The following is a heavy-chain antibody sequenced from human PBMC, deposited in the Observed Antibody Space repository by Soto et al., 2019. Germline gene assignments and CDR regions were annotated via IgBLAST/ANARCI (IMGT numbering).Heavy chain of an antibody. V-gene: IGHV1-69*02. CDR3: ARPSNCSGGSCYSGYYYYMDV. Sequence: QVQLVQSGAELKKPGFSVKVSCKASGGTFSSYTISWVRQAPGQGLEWMGRIIPILGIANYAQKFQGRVTIAAAKSTSTAYMELSSLRSEDTAVYYCARPSNCSGGSCYSGYYYYMDVWGKGTTVTVSS. CDR1: GGTFSSYT. J-gene: IGHJ6*03. CDR2: IIPILGIA. D-gene: IGHD2-15*01.